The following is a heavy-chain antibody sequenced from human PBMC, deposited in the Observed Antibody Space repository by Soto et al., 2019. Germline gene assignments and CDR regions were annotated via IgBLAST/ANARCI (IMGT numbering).Heavy chain of an antibody. Sequence: QVQLVQSGAEVKKPGASVKVSCKASGYTLTSYYLHWVRQAPGQGLEWMGIISPSGGSPSYAQKFQGRVTMTRDTSTSTVYMEVSRLTPEDSAVYYCARGGAATVVPTDYWGQGTMVIVSS. J-gene: IGHJ4*02. D-gene: IGHD4-17*01. CDR1: GYTLTSYY. CDR3: ARGGAATVVPTDY. CDR2: ISPSGGSP. V-gene: IGHV1-46*01.